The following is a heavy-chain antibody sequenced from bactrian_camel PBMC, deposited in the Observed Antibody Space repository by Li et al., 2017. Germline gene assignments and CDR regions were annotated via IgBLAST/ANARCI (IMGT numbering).Heavy chain of an antibody. CDR3: AASWDVTAREALGSIASPEFGD. CDR2: IDSRGIT. D-gene: IGHD3*01. J-gene: IGHJ6*01. V-gene: IGHV3S67*01. CDR1: GYTYSSYC. Sequence: VQLVESGGGSVQAGGSLRLSCAASGYTYSSYCMGWFRQAPGKEREGLATIDSRGITAYADSVKGRFTISKDNVLNILYLQMDNLKLEDSATYRCAASWDVTAREALGSIASPEFGDWGKGTQVTVS.